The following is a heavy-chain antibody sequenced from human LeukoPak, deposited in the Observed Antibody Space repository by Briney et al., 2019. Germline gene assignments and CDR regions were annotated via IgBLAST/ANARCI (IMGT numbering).Heavy chain of an antibody. D-gene: IGHD2-15*01. CDR2: ISGSGSSA. CDR1: GFTFSSYA. J-gene: IGHJ4*02. V-gene: IGHV3-23*01. CDR3: AKIVPECSGGTCYPNLKVVYFDY. Sequence: GGSLRLSCAASGFTFSSYAMSWIRQAPGKGLEWVSDISGSGSSANYADSVKGRFTISRDNSKNTLYLQMNSLRAEDTAVYYCAKIVPECSGGTCYPNLKVVYFDYWGQGTLVTVSS.